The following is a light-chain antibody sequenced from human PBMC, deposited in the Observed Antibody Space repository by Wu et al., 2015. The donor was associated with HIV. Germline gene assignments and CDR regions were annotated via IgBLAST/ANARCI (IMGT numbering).Light chain of an antibody. CDR2: AAS. CDR1: RTYTNY. Sequence: SASVGDKVTMTXTGKVRTYTNYLNWYQQKQQKSPNLLIYAASSLQSGVPSRFSGSGSGTDFVLTISSLRPEDFVTYYCQQSFSSSLTFGGGTKVEI. J-gene: IGKJ4*01. V-gene: IGKV1-39*01. CDR3: QQSFSSSLT.